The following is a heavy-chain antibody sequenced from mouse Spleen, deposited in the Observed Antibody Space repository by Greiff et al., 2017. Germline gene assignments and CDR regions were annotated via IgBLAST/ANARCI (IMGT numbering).Heavy chain of an antibody. CDR2: IYPRSGNT. D-gene: IGHD1-1*02. J-gene: IGHJ2*01. CDR1: GYTFTSYG. V-gene: IGHV1-81*01. CDR3: ARWGYDGSYGDY. Sequence: VQLQQPGAELVKPGASVKLSCKASGYTFTSYGISWVKQRTGQGLEWIGEIYPRSGNTYYNEKFKGKATLTADKSSSTAYMELRSLTSEDSAVYFCARWGYDGSYGDYWGQGTTLTVSS.